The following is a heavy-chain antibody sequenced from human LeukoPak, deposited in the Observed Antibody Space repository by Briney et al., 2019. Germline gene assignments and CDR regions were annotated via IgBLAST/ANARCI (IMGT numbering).Heavy chain of an antibody. V-gene: IGHV6-1*01. CDR2: TYYRSKWYN. CDR3: ARDFSSSSTVYYYYYMDV. J-gene: IGHJ6*03. CDR1: GDSVSSNSAA. D-gene: IGHD6-6*01. Sequence: SQTLSLTCAISGDSVSSNSAAWNWIRQSPSRGLEWLGRTYYRSKWYNDYAVSVKSRITINPDTSKNQFSLKLSSVTAADTAIYYCARDFSSSSTVYYYYYMDVWGKGTTVTVSS.